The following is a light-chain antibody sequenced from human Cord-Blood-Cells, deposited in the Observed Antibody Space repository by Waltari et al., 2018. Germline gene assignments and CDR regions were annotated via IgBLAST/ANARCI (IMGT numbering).Light chain of an antibody. CDR3: SSYTSSSTVV. Sequence: QPALTPPASVSGSPGQSITLSCPGPSSDVGGYNSVSWYQQHPGKAPKLMIYDVSNRPSGVSNRFSGSKSGNTASLTISGLQAEDEADYYCSSYTSSSTVVFGGGTKLTVL. V-gene: IGLV2-14*01. CDR2: DVS. CDR1: SSDVGGYNS. J-gene: IGLJ2*01.